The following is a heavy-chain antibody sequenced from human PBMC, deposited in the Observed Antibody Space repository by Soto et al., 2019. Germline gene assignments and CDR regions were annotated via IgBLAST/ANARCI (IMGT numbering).Heavy chain of an antibody. J-gene: IGHJ3*02. CDR3: ASITYYDFWSGYYGVLMGGHDAFDI. CDR2: INSDGSST. CDR1: GFTFSSYW. Sequence: EVQLVESGGGLVQPGGSLRLSCAASGFTFSSYWMHWVRQAPGKGLVWVSRINSDGSSTSYADSVKGRFTISRDNAKNTLNLKMNSVRAEDTAVYYCASITYYDFWSGYYGVLMGGHDAFDIWGQGTMVTVSS. D-gene: IGHD3-3*01. V-gene: IGHV3-74*01.